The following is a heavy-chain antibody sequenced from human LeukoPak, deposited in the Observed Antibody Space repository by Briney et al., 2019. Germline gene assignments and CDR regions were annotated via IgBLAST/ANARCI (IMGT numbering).Heavy chain of an antibody. D-gene: IGHD3-22*01. CDR1: GGSFSGYY. V-gene: IGHV4-34*01. Sequence: SETLSLTCAVYGGSFSGYYWTWIRQPPGKGLEWIGEINHSGSTNYNPSLKSRVTMSVDTSKNQFSLKLSSVTAADTAVYYCARDKDYFDSGGAFDIWGQGTMVTVSS. CDR2: INHSGST. J-gene: IGHJ3*02. CDR3: ARDKDYFDSGGAFDI.